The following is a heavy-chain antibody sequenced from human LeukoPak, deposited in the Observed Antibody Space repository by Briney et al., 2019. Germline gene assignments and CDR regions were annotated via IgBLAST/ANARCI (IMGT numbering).Heavy chain of an antibody. J-gene: IGHJ6*02. CDR1: GFTFSNFA. CDR3: AKLGCSRTSCYAADYSSYYGMDV. Sequence: GGSLRPSCAASGFTFSNFAMSWVRQAPGKGLEWVSAISGSGGSTYYAGSVKGRFTISRDNSKNTLYLQMNSLRAEDTAVYYCAKLGCSRTSCYAADYSSYYGMDVWGQGTTVTVSS. V-gene: IGHV3-23*01. D-gene: IGHD2-2*01. CDR2: ISGSGGST.